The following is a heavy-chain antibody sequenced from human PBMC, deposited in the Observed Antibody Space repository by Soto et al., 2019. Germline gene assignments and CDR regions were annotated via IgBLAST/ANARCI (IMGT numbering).Heavy chain of an antibody. V-gene: IGHV4-34*01. CDR1: GGSFSGYY. CDR2: INHSGST. Sequence: PSETLSLTCAVYGGSFSGYYWSWIRQPPGKGLEWIGEINHSGSTNYNPSLKSRVTISVDTSKNQFSLKLSSVTAADTAVYYCARGSKVSVKEYGSGSPGTNWFDPWGQGTLVTVSS. D-gene: IGHD3-10*01. CDR3: ARGSKVSVKEYGSGSPGTNWFDP. J-gene: IGHJ5*02.